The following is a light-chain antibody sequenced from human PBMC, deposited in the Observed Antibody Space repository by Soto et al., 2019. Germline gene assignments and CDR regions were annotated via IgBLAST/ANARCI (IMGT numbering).Light chain of an antibody. CDR2: LGS. Sequence: DIVMTQSPLSLPVTPGEPASISCRSSQSLLHSDGYNYLDWYLQKPGQSPQLLIYLGSNRASGVPERFSGSGSGTDFTLKISRVEAEDVGVYYCMQALQTPFTFGGGTKVEIK. CDR3: MQALQTPFT. V-gene: IGKV2-28*01. CDR1: QSLLHSDGYNY. J-gene: IGKJ4*01.